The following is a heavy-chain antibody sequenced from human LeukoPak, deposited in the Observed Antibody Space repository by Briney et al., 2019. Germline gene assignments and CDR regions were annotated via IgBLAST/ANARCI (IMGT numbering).Heavy chain of an antibody. D-gene: IGHD5-24*01. CDR1: GGVFSSTA. V-gene: IGHV1-69*05. CDR2: IIPISGTP. J-gene: IGHJ4*02. CDR3: ARNHQVGRWLQFNY. Sequence: SVKVSCKASGGVFSSTAISWVRQAPGQGLEWMGGIIPISGTPNYAQKFQGRVTITTDESTSTAYMELSSLRSEDTAVYYCARNHQVGRWLQFNYWGQGTLVTVSS.